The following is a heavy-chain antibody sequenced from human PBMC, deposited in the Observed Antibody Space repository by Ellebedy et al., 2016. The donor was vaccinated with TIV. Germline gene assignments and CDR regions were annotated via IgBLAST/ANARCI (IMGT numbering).Heavy chain of an antibody. J-gene: IGHJ3*02. V-gene: IGHV1-69*04. CDR2: IIPILGKP. D-gene: IGHD1-26*01. CDR1: GATFSTYA. Sequence: AASVKVSCKASGATFSTYAINWVRQAPGQGLEWMGRIIPILGKPNNAQKFQGRVTITRDMSTSTAYMELSSLRSEDTAVYYCAATSGSYRSMLLAGPLDDAFDIWGQGTMVTVSS. CDR3: AATSGSYRSMLLAGPLDDAFDI.